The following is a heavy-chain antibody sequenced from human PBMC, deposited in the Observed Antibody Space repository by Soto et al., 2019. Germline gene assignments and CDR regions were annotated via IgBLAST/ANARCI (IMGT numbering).Heavy chain of an antibody. CDR3: ARGLGSTYYGSGSYYGFDYGMDV. J-gene: IGHJ6*02. V-gene: IGHV4-34*01. CDR1: GGSFSGYY. D-gene: IGHD3-10*01. CDR2: INHSGST. Sequence: SETLSLTCAVYGGSFSGYYWSWIRQPPGKGLEWIGEINHSGSTNYNPSLKSRVTISVDTSKNQFSLKLSSVTAADTAVYYCARGLGSTYYGSGSYYGFDYGMDVWGQGTTVT.